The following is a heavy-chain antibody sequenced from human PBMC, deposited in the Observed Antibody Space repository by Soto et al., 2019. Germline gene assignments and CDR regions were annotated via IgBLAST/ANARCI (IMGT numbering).Heavy chain of an antibody. CDR2: INAGNGNT. V-gene: IGHV1-3*01. D-gene: IGHD3-22*01. J-gene: IGHJ6*02. CDR3: ARGQWGNYYDSSGYYYYYGMDV. CDR1: GYTFTSYA. Sequence: SVKVSCKASGYTFTSYAMHWVRQAPGQRLEWMGWINAGNGNTKYSQKFQGRVTITRDTSASTAYMELSSLRSEDTAVYYCARGQWGNYYDSSGYYYYYGMDVWGQGTTVTVSS.